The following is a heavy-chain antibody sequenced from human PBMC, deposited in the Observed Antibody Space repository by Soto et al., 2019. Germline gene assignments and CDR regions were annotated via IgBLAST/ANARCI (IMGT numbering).Heavy chain of an antibody. D-gene: IGHD6-19*01. J-gene: IGHJ5*02. CDR3: ARHRRRYSRAVAGTSFGTSWFDP. CDR2: IYYSGST. V-gene: IGHV4-39*01. CDR1: GGSISSSSYY. Sequence: PSETLSLTCTVSGGSISSSSYYWGWIRQPPGKGLEWIGSIYYSGSTYYNPSLKSRVTISVDTSKNQFSLKLSSVTAADTAVYYCARHRRRYSRAVAGTSFGTSWFDPWGQGTLVTVSS.